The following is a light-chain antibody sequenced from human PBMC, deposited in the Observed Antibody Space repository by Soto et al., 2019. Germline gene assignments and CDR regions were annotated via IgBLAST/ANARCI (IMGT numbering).Light chain of an antibody. Sequence: EIVMTQSPATLSVSPGERATLSCRASQSVASNLAWYQQKPGQAPRLLINGASTRATGIPARFSGSGSGTEFTLTTSSLQSEDLAVYYCQQHNHWPSFGQGTKLEIK. CDR2: GAS. J-gene: IGKJ2*01. CDR1: QSVASN. CDR3: QQHNHWPS. V-gene: IGKV3-15*01.